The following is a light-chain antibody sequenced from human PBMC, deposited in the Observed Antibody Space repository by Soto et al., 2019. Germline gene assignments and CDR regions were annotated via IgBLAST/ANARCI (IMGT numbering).Light chain of an antibody. V-gene: IGKV3-15*01. CDR3: QQYHHWPVT. CDR1: QRIYTN. J-gene: IGKJ4*01. CDR2: GAS. Sequence: EILMTQSPATLSVSPGERVTFSCRASQRIYTNLAWYQHTPGQAPRLLISGASTGATGLPSRFSGSGSGTDFTLTTNSLQSEDVAVYYCQQYHHWPVTFGGGTKVEIK.